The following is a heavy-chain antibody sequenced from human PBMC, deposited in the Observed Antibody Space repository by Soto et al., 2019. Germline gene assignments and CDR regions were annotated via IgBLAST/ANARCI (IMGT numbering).Heavy chain of an antibody. CDR3: ARSIAARPDDNWFDP. D-gene: IGHD6-6*01. CDR1: GYTFTSYA. CDR2: INAGNGNT. V-gene: IGHV1-3*01. J-gene: IGHJ5*02. Sequence: ASVKVSCKASGYTFTSYAMHWVRQAPGQRLEWMGWINAGNGNTKYSQKFQGRVTITRDTSASTAYMELSSLRSEDTAVYYCARSIAARPDDNWFDPWGKGTLVTVDS.